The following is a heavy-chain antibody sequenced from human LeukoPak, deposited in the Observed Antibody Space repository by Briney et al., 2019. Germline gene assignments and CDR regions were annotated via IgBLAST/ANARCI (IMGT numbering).Heavy chain of an antibody. CDR3: ARDYYDSSGYYYAL. D-gene: IGHD3-22*01. Sequence: SETLSLTCTVSGGSISSRSYYWGWIRQPPGKGLEWIRSIYNSESTYYNPSLKSRVTMSIDTSKNQFSLKLSSVTAADTAVYYCARDYYDSSGYYYALWGQGTLVTVSS. V-gene: IGHV4-39*07. J-gene: IGHJ4*02. CDR1: GGSISSRSYY. CDR2: IYNSEST.